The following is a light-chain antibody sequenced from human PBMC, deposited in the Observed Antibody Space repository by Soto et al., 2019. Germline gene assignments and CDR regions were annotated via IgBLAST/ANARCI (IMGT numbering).Light chain of an antibody. CDR1: QAVNSW. V-gene: IGKV1-5*03. CDR3: QQYNTYRA. CDR2: KAS. Sequence: IXFRASQAVNSWLAWFQQKPGMAPKLLIYKASTLESGVPSRFSGSGSGTEFTLTISSLQPDDFATYYCQQYNTYRAFGQGTKVDI. J-gene: IGKJ1*01.